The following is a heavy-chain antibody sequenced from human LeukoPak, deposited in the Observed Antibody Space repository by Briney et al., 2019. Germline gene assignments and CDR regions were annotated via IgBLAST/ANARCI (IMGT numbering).Heavy chain of an antibody. Sequence: GGSLRLSCAASGFTFSSYAMHWVRQAPGKGLEWVAVISYDGSNKYYADSVKGRFTISRDNAKNSLYLQMNSLTVEDTAVYFCARYSTEDIDYWGQGTLVTVSS. D-gene: IGHD6-13*01. J-gene: IGHJ4*02. CDR1: GFTFSSYA. CDR2: ISYDGSNK. CDR3: ARYSTEDIDY. V-gene: IGHV3-30*04.